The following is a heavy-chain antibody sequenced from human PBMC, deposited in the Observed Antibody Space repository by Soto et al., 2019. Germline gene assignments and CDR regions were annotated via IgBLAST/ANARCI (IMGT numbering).Heavy chain of an antibody. CDR1: GFTFSSYA. CDR2: ISYDGSNK. Sequence: GGSLRLSCAASGFTFSSYAMHWVRQAPGKGLEWVAVISYDGSNKYYADSVKGRFTISRDNSKNTLYLQMNSLGAEDTAVYYCARDKVEIVVVTAIADYYGMDVWGQGTTVTVSS. V-gene: IGHV3-30-3*01. CDR3: ARDKVEIVVVTAIADYYGMDV. J-gene: IGHJ6*02. D-gene: IGHD2-21*02.